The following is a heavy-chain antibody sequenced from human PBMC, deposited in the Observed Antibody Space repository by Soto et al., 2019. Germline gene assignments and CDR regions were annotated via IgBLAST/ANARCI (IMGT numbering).Heavy chain of an antibody. Sequence: QVQLQESGPGLVKPSETLSLTCTVSGGSMTNYYWAWIQQAAGKGLEWIGRIFYNGETNYNPSLKSRVILSMDRSRSQFSLGLTSVTAADTAVYFCVREGDYSDYNGHPLFDYWGQGTLVSVFS. V-gene: IGHV4-4*07. CDR1: GGSMTNYY. CDR3: VREGDYSDYNGHPLFDY. D-gene: IGHD3-9*01. CDR2: IFYNGET. J-gene: IGHJ4*02.